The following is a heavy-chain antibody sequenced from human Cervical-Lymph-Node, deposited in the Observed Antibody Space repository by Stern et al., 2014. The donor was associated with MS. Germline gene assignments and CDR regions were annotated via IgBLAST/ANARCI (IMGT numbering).Heavy chain of an antibody. V-gene: IGHV3-30*18. CDR3: AKEAGGRGSSYESYFDY. CDR1: GFTLSSHG. J-gene: IGHJ4*02. Sequence: QVQLQQSGGGVAQPGRSLRLSCAASGFTLSSHGMQWVRQAQGNGLELAAVISHDGILQYYADSVRDRFTVSRDNSKNMLYLQMNNLRPEDTAIYYCAKEAGGRGSSYESYFDYWGQGTLVTVSS. CDR2: ISHDGILQ. D-gene: IGHD3-22*01.